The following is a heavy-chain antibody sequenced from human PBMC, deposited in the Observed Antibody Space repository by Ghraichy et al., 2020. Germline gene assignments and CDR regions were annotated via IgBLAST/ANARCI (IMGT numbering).Heavy chain of an antibody. CDR1: GFTFNNDA. V-gene: IGHV3-23*01. Sequence: GGSLRLSCAASGFTFNNDAMSWVRQAPGKGLEWVSTIGDDGKTTFYADSVEGRFTISTDNSKSTLFLQLNSLRADDTAVYYCAKEGGTCSRTTCPRAFVIWCQETMLTVSS. CDR3: AKEGGTCSRTTCPRAFVI. J-gene: IGHJ3*02. D-gene: IGHD2-2*01. CDR2: IGDDGKTT.